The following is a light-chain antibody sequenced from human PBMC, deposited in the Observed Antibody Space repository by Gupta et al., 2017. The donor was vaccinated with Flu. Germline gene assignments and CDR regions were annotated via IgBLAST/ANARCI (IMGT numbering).Light chain of an antibody. CDR2: DVT. Sequence: QSALTQPRSVSGSSGQSVTISCTGTSSDVGGYNYVSWYQQHPGKAPKLMIYDVTERPSGVPDRFSASKSDNTASLTISGLQAEDEADYSCCSYAGSNTLFFGGGTKVTVL. CDR3: CSYAGSNTLF. J-gene: IGLJ2*01. CDR1: SSDVGGYNY. V-gene: IGLV2-11*01.